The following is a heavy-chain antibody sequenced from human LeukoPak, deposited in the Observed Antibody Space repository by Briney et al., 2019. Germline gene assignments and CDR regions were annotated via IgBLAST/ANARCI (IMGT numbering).Heavy chain of an antibody. J-gene: IGHJ4*02. CDR2: SRNKANSYTT. Sequence: GGSLRLSCAASGFTFSDHYMDWVRQAPGKGLEWVGRSRNKANSYTTEYAASVKGRFTISRDDSKDSLYLQMNSLKAEDTAVYYCARARSYHCDSWGQGTLVTVSS. CDR1: GFTFSDHY. V-gene: IGHV3-72*01. CDR3: ARARSYHCDS.